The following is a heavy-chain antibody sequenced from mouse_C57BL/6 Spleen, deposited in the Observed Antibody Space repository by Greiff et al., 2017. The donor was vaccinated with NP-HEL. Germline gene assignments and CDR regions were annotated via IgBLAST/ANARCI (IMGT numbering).Heavy chain of an antibody. J-gene: IGHJ1*03. Sequence: EVQLKESGPELVKPGASVKISCKASGYSFTDYNMNWVKQSNGKSLEWIGVINPNYGTTSYNQKFKGKATLTVDQSSSTAYMQLNSLTSEDSAVYYCARGYDYDVLYWYFDVWGTGTTVTVSS. D-gene: IGHD2-4*01. CDR1: GYSFTDYN. V-gene: IGHV1-39*01. CDR3: ARGYDYDVLYWYFDV. CDR2: INPNYGTT.